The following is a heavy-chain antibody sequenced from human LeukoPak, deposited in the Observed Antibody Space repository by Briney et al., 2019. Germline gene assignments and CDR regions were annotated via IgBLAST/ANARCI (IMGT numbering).Heavy chain of an antibody. CDR1: GGTFSSYA. CDR3: AGIAACYFDY. V-gene: IGHV1-69*05. Sequence: GASVKVSCKASGGTFSSYAISWVRQAPGQGLEWMGGIIPIFGTANYAQKFQGRVTITTDESTSTAYMELSSLRSEDTAVYYCAGIAACYFDYWGQGTLVTVSS. J-gene: IGHJ4*02. CDR2: IIPIFGTA. D-gene: IGHD6-13*01.